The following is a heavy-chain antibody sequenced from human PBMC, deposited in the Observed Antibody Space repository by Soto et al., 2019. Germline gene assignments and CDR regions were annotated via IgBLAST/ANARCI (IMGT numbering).Heavy chain of an antibody. J-gene: IGHJ4*02. CDR1: GYTFTSYA. D-gene: IGHD5-12*01. CDR3: ARDSDGYSCYPALDY. V-gene: IGHV1-3*01. Sequence: QVQLVQSGAEVKKPGASVKVSCKASGYTFTSYAMHWVRQAPGQRLEWMGWINAGNGNTKYSQKFQGRVTITRDTSASTAYMELSSLRSEDTAVYYCARDSDGYSCYPALDYWGQGTLVTGSS. CDR2: INAGNGNT.